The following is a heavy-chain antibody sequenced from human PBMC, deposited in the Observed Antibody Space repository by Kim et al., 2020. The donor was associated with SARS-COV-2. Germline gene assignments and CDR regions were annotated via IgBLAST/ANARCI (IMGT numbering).Heavy chain of an antibody. CDR1: GFTFSSYA. J-gene: IGHJ4*02. V-gene: IGHV3-30*04. D-gene: IGHD6-13*01. CDR2: ISYDGSNK. CDR3: ARDEGPGIAGLGDLDY. Sequence: GGSLRLSCAASGFTFSSYAMHWVRQAPGKGLEWVAVISYDGSNKYYADSVKGRFTISRDNSKNTLYLQMNSLRAEDTAVYYCARDEGPGIAGLGDLDYWGQGTLVTVSS.